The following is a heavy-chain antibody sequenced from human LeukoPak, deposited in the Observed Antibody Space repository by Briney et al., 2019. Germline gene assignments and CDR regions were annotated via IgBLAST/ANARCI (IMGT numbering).Heavy chain of an antibody. Sequence: ASVKVSCKPSGYTFTSYGISWVRQAPGQGLEWMGWISGYNGNTKYVQKLQGRVTMTTDTSTSTAYMELRSLRSDDTAVYYCARDSLQIYYDSSGYHLDAFDNWGQGTMVTVSS. CDR2: ISGYNGNT. V-gene: IGHV1-18*01. J-gene: IGHJ3*02. CDR3: ARDSLQIYYDSSGYHLDAFDN. D-gene: IGHD3-22*01. CDR1: GYTFTSYG.